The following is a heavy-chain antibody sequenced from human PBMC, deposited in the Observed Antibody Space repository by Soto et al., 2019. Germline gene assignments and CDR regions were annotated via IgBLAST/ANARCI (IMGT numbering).Heavy chain of an antibody. V-gene: IGHV4-59*01. J-gene: IGHJ4*02. D-gene: IGHD3-9*01. CDR1: GADMNSYY. CDR3: ARGVRYFDWLLPFYLDY. CDR2: ISYSGST. Sequence: SETLSVTCSISGADMNSYYRMRLCQPPEMGLEWIGCISYSGSTNYNPSLKSRVALSVDTSKNQFSLKLSSVTAADTAVYYCARGVRYFDWLLPFYLDYWGQRTPVTVS.